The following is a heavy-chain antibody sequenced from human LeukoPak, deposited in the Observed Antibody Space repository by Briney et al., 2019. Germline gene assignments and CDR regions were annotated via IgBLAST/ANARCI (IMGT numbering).Heavy chain of an antibody. CDR3: ARIRLGTFDY. V-gene: IGHV3-48*01. CDR2: ISSSSTI. J-gene: IGHJ4*02. CDR1: GFTFSSYS. D-gene: IGHD7-27*01. Sequence: PGGSLRLSCAASGFTFSSYSMNWVRQAPGKGLEWVSYISSSSTIYYADSVKGRFTISRDNAKNSLYLQMNSLRAEDTAVYYCARIRLGTFDYWGQGTLVTVSS.